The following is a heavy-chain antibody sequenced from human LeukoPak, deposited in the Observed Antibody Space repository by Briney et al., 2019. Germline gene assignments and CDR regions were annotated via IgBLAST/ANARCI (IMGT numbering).Heavy chain of an antibody. CDR3: ARAYCGGDCYSENNAFDI. J-gene: IGHJ3*02. V-gene: IGHV3-30-3*01. D-gene: IGHD2-21*01. Sequence: QPGRSLRLSCAASGFTFSSYAMHWVRQAPGKGLEWVAVISYDGSNKYYADSVKGRFTVSRDNSKNTLYLQMNSLRAEGTAVYYCARAYCGGDCYSENNAFDIWGQGTMVTVSS. CDR2: ISYDGSNK. CDR1: GFTFSSYA.